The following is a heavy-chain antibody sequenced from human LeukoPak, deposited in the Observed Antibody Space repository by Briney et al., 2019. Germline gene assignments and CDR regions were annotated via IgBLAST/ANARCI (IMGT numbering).Heavy chain of an antibody. CDR3: ARDFRRGGSMEYFQH. D-gene: IGHD2-15*01. V-gene: IGHV1-2*02. J-gene: IGHJ1*01. Sequence: ASVKVSCKASGYTFTDYYIHWVRQAPGQGPEWMGWINPNTGGTIYALKFQGRVTVTRDTSISTVPMDLSRLSSDDTAVYYCARDFRRGGSMEYFQHWGQGTLVTVSS. CDR1: GYTFTDYY. CDR2: INPNTGGT.